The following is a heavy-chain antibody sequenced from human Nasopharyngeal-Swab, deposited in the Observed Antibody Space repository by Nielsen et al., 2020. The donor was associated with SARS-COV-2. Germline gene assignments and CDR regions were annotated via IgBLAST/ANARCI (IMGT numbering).Heavy chain of an antibody. CDR3: ARVCGSHWNYCY. Sequence: SVKVSCKASGGTFSSYAISWVRQAPGQGLEWMGGIIPIFGTANYAQKFQGRVTITADESTSTAYMELSSLRSEDTAAYYCARVCGSHWNYCYWGQGTLVTVSS. V-gene: IGHV1-69*13. D-gene: IGHD1-7*01. J-gene: IGHJ4*02. CDR1: GGTFSSYA. CDR2: IIPIFGTA.